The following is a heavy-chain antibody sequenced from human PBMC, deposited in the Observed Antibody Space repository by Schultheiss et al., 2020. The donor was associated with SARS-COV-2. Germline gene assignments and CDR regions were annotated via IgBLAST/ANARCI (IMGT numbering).Heavy chain of an antibody. CDR2: INHSGST. V-gene: IGHV4-4*02. J-gene: IGHJ4*02. Sequence: SEALSLTCTVSGDSISSSNWWSWVRQPPGKGLEWIGEINHSGSTNYNPSLKSRVTISVDTSKNQFSLKLSSVTAADTAVYYCARGRYSSGWSVWGQGTLVTVSS. CDR1: GDSISSSNW. D-gene: IGHD6-19*01. CDR3: ARGRYSSGWSV.